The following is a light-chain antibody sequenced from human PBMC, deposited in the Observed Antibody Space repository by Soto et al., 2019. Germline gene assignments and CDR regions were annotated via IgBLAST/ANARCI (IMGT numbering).Light chain of an antibody. CDR2: DAS. J-gene: IGKJ2*03. CDR3: LQHDRYPYS. CDR1: QAISSY. Sequence: DIQMTQSPSAMSVPIGDRVTITCRASQAISSYLAWFQQKSGKVPTRLIYDASTLQSGVPSRFSGSGSGTDFTLTITSVQPEDVATYFCLQHDRYPYSFGQGTKVDIK. V-gene: IGKV1-17*03.